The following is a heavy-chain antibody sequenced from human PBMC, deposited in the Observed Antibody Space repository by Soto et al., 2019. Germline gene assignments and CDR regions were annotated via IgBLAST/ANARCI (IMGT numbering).Heavy chain of an antibody. J-gene: IGHJ4*02. CDR1: GFTFDDYA. CDR3: ARGSTDSYPGSRIFYF. D-gene: IGHD3-10*01. Sequence: PGGSLRLSCAASGFTFDDYAMHWVRQAPGKGLEWVSGISWNSGSIGYADSVKGRFTISRDNAKNSLYLQMSSLRAEDSAVYYCARGSTDSYPGSRIFYFWGRGTLVTVSS. V-gene: IGHV3-9*01. CDR2: ISWNSGSI.